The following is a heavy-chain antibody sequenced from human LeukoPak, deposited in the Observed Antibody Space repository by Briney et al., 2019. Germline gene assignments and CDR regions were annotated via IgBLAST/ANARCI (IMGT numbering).Heavy chain of an antibody. V-gene: IGHV3-33*01. CDR1: GFTFSSYG. J-gene: IGHJ6*02. CDR2: IWYDGSNK. CDR3: ARYSSSWSAGYYYYGMDV. D-gene: IGHD6-13*01. Sequence: GGSLRPSCAASGFTFSSYGMHWVRQAPGKGLEWVAVIWYDGSNKYYADSVKGRFTISRDNSKNTLYLQMNSLRAEDTAVYYCARYSSSWSAGYYYYGMDVWGQGTTVTVSS.